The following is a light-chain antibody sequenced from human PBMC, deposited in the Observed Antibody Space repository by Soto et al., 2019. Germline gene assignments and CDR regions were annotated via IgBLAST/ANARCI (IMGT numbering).Light chain of an antibody. CDR1: SSNIGAGYD. CDR3: QSYDSSLSGSV. V-gene: IGLV1-40*01. Sequence: QSVLTQPPSVSGAPGQRVTISCTGSSSNIGAGYDVHWYQQLPGTAPKLLIYGNSNRPSGVPDRFSGSKSGTSASLAINGLQAEDEADYYCQSYDSSLSGSVFVGGTKLTVL. CDR2: GNS. J-gene: IGLJ3*02.